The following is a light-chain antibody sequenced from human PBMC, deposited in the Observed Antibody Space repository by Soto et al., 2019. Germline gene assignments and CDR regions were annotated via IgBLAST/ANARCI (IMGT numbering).Light chain of an antibody. J-gene: IGLJ1*01. Sequence: QSALTQPASVSGSPGQSITISCTGTSSDVGSYSLVSWYQQHPGKAPQVMIYEGSKRPSGVSNRFSGSKSGNTASLTISGLQAEDEADYYCCSYAGSTTFVFGTGTKLTVL. CDR2: EGS. CDR3: CSYAGSTTFV. V-gene: IGLV2-23*01. CDR1: SSDVGSYSL.